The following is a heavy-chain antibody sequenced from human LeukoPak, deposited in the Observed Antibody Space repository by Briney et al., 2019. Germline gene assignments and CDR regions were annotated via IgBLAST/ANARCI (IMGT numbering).Heavy chain of an antibody. V-gene: IGHV3-33*08. CDR1: GFTFSSYT. D-gene: IGHD3-22*01. Sequence: PGGSLRLSCAASGFTFSSYTMSWVRQAPGKGLEWLAFIGFDGREKYHIDSVKGRFTISRDDSMNTLHLQMDSLRAEDTAVYFCVRDRHGYYFDSSDYYPLGYWGQGTLVTVSS. CDR2: IGFDGREK. CDR3: VRDRHGYYFDSSDYYPLGY. J-gene: IGHJ4*02.